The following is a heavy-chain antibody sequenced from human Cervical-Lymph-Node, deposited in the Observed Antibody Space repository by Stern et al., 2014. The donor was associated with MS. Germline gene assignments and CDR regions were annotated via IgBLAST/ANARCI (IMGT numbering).Heavy chain of an antibody. Sequence: QMQLVQSGAEVKKPGASAKVSCKATGYTFPGYYMHWVRTGPGQGVEWMGRNKPNSGGTNYAQKFQGRGTMTRDTPISTADMELSRLRSDDTAVYYCARMDYGGKSGDWGQGTLVTVSS. CDR1: GYTFPGYY. CDR2: NKPNSGGT. D-gene: IGHD4-23*01. J-gene: IGHJ4*02. CDR3: ARMDYGGKSGD. V-gene: IGHV1-2*06.